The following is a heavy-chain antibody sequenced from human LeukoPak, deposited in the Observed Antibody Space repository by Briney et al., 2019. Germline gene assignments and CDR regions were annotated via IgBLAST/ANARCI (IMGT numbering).Heavy chain of an antibody. CDR2: ISYDGSNK. D-gene: IGHD1-26*01. CDR1: GFSFDNYA. CDR3: AKDLGGWYFDL. Sequence: GGSLRLSCAASGFSFDNYAMRWVRQAPGKGLEWVAVISYDGSNKYYADSVKGRFTISRDNSKNTLYLQMNSLRAEDTAVYYCAKDLGGWYFDLWGRGTLVTVSS. V-gene: IGHV3-30*18. J-gene: IGHJ2*01.